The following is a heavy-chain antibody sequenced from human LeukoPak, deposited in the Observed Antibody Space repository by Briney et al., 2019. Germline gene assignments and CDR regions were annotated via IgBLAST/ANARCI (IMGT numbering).Heavy chain of an antibody. CDR3: AKTGWVGYFDWPENYYFDY. CDR1: GGSFSGYY. CDR2: INHSGST. Sequence: SETLSLTCAVYGGSFSGYYWSWIRQPPGKGLEWIGEINHSGSTNYNPSLKSRVTISVDTSKNQFSLKLSSVTAADTAVYYCAKTGWVGYFDWPENYYFDYWGQGTLVTVSS. D-gene: IGHD3-9*01. V-gene: IGHV4-34*01. J-gene: IGHJ4*02.